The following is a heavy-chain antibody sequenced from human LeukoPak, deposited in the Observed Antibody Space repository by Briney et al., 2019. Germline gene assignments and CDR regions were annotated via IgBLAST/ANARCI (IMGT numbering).Heavy chain of an antibody. V-gene: IGHV1-69*13. CDR1: GGTFSSYA. CDR3: ARRSGHYYDSSGYRYYFDY. Sequence: SVKVSCKASGGTFSSYAISWVRQAPGQGLEWMGGIIPTLGTANYAQKFQGRVTITAEESTSTAYMELSSLRSEDTAVYYCARRSGHYYDSSGYRYYFDYRGQGTLVTVSS. J-gene: IGHJ4*02. CDR2: IIPTLGTA. D-gene: IGHD3-22*01.